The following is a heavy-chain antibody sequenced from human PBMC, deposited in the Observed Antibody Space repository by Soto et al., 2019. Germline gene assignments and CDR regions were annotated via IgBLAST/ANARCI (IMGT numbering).Heavy chain of an antibody. V-gene: IGHV2-5*02. D-gene: IGHD2-15*01. CDR2: IYGDDDK. CDR3: PRIPSYCSGYSCYSGFDY. J-gene: IGHJ4*02. Sequence: QITLKESGPTLVKPTQTLTLTCTFSGFSRSTSGVGVGWIRQPPGKALEWLALIYGDDDKRYTPSLKSRLTITQHASQTQVLLTRTTMDPVETAPDYCPRIPSYCSGYSCYSGFDYWGQGTLVTVSS. CDR1: GFSRSTSGVG.